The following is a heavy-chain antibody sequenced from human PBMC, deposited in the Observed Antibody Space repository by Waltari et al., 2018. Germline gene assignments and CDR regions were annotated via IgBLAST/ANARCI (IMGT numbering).Heavy chain of an antibody. CDR2: SRGRGGST. J-gene: IGHJ3*02. D-gene: IGHD7-27*01. V-gene: IGHV3-23*01. CDR1: GFTFSSYA. Sequence: EVQLLESGGGLVQPGGSLRLSCAASGFTFSSYAMSWVRQAPGKGLGWVSASRGRGGSTYYADSVKGRFTISRDKSKNTLYLQMNSLRAEDTAVYYCAKAETGDRPRDIWGQGTMVTVSS. CDR3: AKAETGDRPRDI.